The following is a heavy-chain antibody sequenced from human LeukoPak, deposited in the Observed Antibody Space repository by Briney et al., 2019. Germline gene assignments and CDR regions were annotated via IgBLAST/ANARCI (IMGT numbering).Heavy chain of an antibody. V-gene: IGHV4-61*01. D-gene: IGHD4-11*01. J-gene: IGHJ4*02. Sequence: SETLSLTCTVSGGSVGSGTYYWSWIRQPPGKGLEWIGYIYYSGSTNYNPSLKSRVTISVDTSKNQFSLKPSSVTAADTAVYYCARDRVRGNSNPFFDYWGQGTLVTVSS. CDR2: IYYSGST. CDR1: GGSVGSGTYY. CDR3: ARDRVRGNSNPFFDY.